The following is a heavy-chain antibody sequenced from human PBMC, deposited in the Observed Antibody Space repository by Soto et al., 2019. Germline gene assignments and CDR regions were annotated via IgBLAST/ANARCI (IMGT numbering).Heavy chain of an antibody. V-gene: IGHV4-59*01. CDR2: IYYSGST. CDR1: GGSISSYY. Sequence: QVQLQESGPGLVEPSETLSLTCTVSGGSISSYYWSWIRQPPGKGLEWIGYIYYSGSTNYNPSLKSRVTISVDTSKNQFSLKLSSVTAADTAVYYCARGQNFWSGYPDTEFDYWGQGTLVTVSS. D-gene: IGHD3-3*01. J-gene: IGHJ4*02. CDR3: ARGQNFWSGYPDTEFDY.